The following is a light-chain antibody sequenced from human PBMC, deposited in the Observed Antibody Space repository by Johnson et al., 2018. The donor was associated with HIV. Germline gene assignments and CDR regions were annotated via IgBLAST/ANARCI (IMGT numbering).Light chain of an antibody. V-gene: IGLV1-51*02. Sequence: QSVLTQPPSVSAAPGQKVTISCSGSSSNIGNNYVSWYQQLPGTAPNLLIYENTKRPSEIPDRFSGSTSGTSATLGLTGLQTGDEADYYCGTGDRSLSAGGVFGTGTKVTVL. J-gene: IGLJ1*01. CDR2: ENT. CDR3: GTGDRSLSAGGV. CDR1: SSNIGNNY.